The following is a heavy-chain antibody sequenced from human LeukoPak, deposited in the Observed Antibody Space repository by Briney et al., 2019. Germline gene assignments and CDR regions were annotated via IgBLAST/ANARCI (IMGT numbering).Heavy chain of an antibody. Sequence: PGRSLRLSCAASGFTFSSYGMHWVRQAPGKGLEWVAVISYDGSNKYYADSVKGRFTISRDNSKNTLYLHMNSLRAEDTAVYYCAKSITMVRGVIILEDAFDIWGQGTMVTVSS. V-gene: IGHV3-30*18. CDR2: ISYDGSNK. CDR3: AKSITMVRGVIILEDAFDI. D-gene: IGHD3-10*01. J-gene: IGHJ3*02. CDR1: GFTFSSYG.